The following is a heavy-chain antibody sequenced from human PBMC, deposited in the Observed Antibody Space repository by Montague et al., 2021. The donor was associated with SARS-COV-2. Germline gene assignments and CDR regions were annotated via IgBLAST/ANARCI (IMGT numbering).Heavy chain of an antibody. Sequence: SLRLSCAASGINFGNFWMSWVRQAPGKGLEWVAHINKDGSEKYHLESLKGRFTISRDNANSSVFLQMDSLRPDDTAVYYCARKNEFKDWGQGTLVIVSS. CDR3: ARKNEFKD. CDR1: GINFGNFW. J-gene: IGHJ4*02. CDR2: INKDGSEK. D-gene: IGHD2/OR15-2a*01. V-gene: IGHV3-7*03.